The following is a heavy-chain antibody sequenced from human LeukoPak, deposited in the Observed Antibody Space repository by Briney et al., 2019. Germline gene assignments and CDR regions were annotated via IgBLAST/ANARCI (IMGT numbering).Heavy chain of an antibody. CDR2: IYYSGST. Sequence: SETLSLTCTVSGGSISSSSYYWGWIRQPPGKGLEWIGSIYYSGSTHYNPSLKSRVTIPVDTSKNQFSLKLSSVTAADTAVYYCARARVDTAMATESFDYWGQGTLVTVSS. V-gene: IGHV4-39*01. CDR3: ARARVDTAMATESFDY. CDR1: GGSISSSSYY. J-gene: IGHJ4*02. D-gene: IGHD5-18*01.